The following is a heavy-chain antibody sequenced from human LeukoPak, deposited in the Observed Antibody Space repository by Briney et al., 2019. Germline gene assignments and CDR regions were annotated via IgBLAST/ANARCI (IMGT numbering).Heavy chain of an antibody. V-gene: IGHV1-69*06. D-gene: IGHD6-13*01. CDR3: ARDRGYSSSWYLGGDYYYYMDV. CDR1: GGTFSSYA. Sequence: SVKVSCKASGGTFSSYAISWVRQAPGQGLEWMGGIIPIFGTANYAQKFQGRVTITADKSTSTAYMELSSLRSEDTAVYYCARDRGYSSSWYLGGDYYYYMDVWGKGTTVTVSS. CDR2: IIPIFGTA. J-gene: IGHJ6*03.